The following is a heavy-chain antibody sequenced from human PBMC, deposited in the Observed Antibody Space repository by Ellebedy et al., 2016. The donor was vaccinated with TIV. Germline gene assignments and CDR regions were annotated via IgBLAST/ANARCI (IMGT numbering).Heavy chain of an antibody. CDR2: IDPRSTAT. Sequence: ASVKVSCKASGVTFSSYGISWVRQAPGQGLEWMGWIDPRSTATNYAQKFRGRVTMTRDMSTSTAYLDLSGLRFDDTASYYCASFIFGEVIDFWGQGTLVTVSS. CDR3: ASFIFGEVIDF. J-gene: IGHJ4*02. D-gene: IGHD3-16*02. CDR1: GVTFSSYG. V-gene: IGHV1-2*02.